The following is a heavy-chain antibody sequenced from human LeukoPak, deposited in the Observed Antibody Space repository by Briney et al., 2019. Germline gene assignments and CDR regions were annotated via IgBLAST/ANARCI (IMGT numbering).Heavy chain of an antibody. CDR1: GGTFSSYA. V-gene: IGHV1-69*04. CDR3: ARVTDGSCSN. Sequence: SVKVSCKASGGTFSSYAISWVRQAPGQGLEWMGRIIPILGIANHAQKFQGRVTITADKSTSTAYMELSSLRSEDTAVYYYARVTDGSCSNWGQGTLVTVSS. J-gene: IGHJ4*02. D-gene: IGHD2-15*01. CDR2: IIPILGIA.